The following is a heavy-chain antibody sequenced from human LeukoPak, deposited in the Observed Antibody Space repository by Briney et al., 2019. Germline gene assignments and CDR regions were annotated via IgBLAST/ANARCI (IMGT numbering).Heavy chain of an antibody. J-gene: IGHJ5*02. D-gene: IGHD3-3*01. CDR3: ARDVWSGYDNWFDP. V-gene: IGHV4-59*01. CDR1: GGSISTYY. Sequence: KSSETLSLTCTVPGGSISTYYWSWFRQPPGKGLEWIGYIYYSGYTNYIPSLKSRVTISLDTSKNQFSLSLSSVTAADTAVYYCARDVWSGYDNWFDPWGQGTLVTVSS. CDR2: IYYSGYT.